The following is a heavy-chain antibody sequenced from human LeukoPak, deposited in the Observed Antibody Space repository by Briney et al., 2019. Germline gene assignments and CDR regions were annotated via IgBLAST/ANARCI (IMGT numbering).Heavy chain of an antibody. CDR3: ARDDNWGFDY. D-gene: IGHD7-27*01. Sequence: GGSLRLFCAASGFAFSDFSMNWVRQAPGKGLEWVANTRGSGSGMGSGNYYAVSVKGRFTISRDDAKNSLYLQMNSLRAEDTAFYYCARDDNWGFDYWGQGALVTVSS. V-gene: IGHV3-21*05. CDR2: TRGSGSGM. J-gene: IGHJ4*02. CDR1: GFAFSDFS.